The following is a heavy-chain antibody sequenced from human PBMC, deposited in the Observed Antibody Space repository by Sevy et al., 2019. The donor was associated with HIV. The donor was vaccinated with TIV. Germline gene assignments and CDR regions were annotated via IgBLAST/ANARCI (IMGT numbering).Heavy chain of an antibody. D-gene: IGHD1-20*01. J-gene: IGHJ4*02. CDR1: GFTFSNFA. V-gene: IGHV3-30-3*01. CDR3: ATTGIKSTTSEFDY. CDR2: ISYDGTYK. Sequence: GESLKIPCAASGFTFSNFALHWVRQAPGKGLEWVAVISYDGTYKSYAASLQGRFTISRDNSKNTLFLQMNRLRGEDTSVYYCATTGIKSTTSEFDYWGQGTLVTVSS.